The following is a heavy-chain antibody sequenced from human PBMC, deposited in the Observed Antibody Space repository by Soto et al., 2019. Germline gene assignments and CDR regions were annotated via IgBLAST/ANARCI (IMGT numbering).Heavy chain of an antibody. CDR2: RKQDGSEK. CDR3: ARQGYDFWSGYYYHYMDV. Sequence: GGSLRLSCAASGFTFSSYWMSWVRQAPGKGLEWVANRKQDGSEKYYVDSVKGRFTISSDNAKNSLYLQMNSLRAEDTAVYYCARQGYDFWSGYYYHYMDVWGKGTTVTVSS. CDR1: GFTFSSYW. J-gene: IGHJ6*03. D-gene: IGHD3-3*01. V-gene: IGHV3-7*01.